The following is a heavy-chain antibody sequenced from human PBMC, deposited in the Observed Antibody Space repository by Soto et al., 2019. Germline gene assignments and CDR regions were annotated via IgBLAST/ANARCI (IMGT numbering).Heavy chain of an antibody. CDR3: ARGGGIAAAGTPRYWYFDL. Sequence: QVQLQQWGAGLLKPSETLSLTCAVYGGSFSGYYWSWIRQPPGKGLEWLGEINHSGSTNYNPSLKRRVTISVDTSKNHFSLKLSSVTAADTAVYYCARGGGIAAAGTPRYWYFDLWGRGTLVTVSS. D-gene: IGHD6-13*01. CDR1: GGSFSGYY. V-gene: IGHV4-34*01. CDR2: INHSGST. J-gene: IGHJ2*01.